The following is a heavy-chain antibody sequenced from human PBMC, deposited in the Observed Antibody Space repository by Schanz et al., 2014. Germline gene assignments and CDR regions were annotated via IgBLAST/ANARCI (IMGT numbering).Heavy chain of an antibody. Sequence: EVQLVESGGGLIQPGGSLRLSCAVSGFTVNTNYMSWVRQAPGKGLEWISSMYINSGSTQYADSVKGRFTISRDNAKNSLYLQMNSLRDEDTAVYYCARGGATRFDYWGQGTLVTVSS. CDR2: MYINSGST. D-gene: IGHD1-26*01. J-gene: IGHJ4*02. V-gene: IGHV3-53*01. CDR1: GFTVNTNY. CDR3: ARGGATRFDY.